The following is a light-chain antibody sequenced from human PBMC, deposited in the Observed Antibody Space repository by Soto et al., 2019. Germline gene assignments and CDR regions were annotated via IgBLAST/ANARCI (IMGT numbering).Light chain of an antibody. CDR3: QQYGSATRT. CDR2: DAS. CDR1: QSVSSDS. Sequence: EIVLTQSPGTLSLSPGERAILSCRASQSVSSDSLAWYRQKPGQAPRLLVYDASSRATGIPDRFRGSGSGTDFPLTISRLEPAVFAVYYCQQYGSATRTFGQGTKVEIK. J-gene: IGKJ1*01. V-gene: IGKV3-20*01.